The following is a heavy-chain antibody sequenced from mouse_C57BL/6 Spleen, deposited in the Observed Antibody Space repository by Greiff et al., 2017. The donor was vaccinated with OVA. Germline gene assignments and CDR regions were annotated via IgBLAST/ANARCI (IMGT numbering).Heavy chain of an antibody. J-gene: IGHJ2*01. D-gene: IGHD4-1*02. V-gene: IGHV1-15*01. CDR3: TPTGFDY. CDR1: GYTFTDYE. Sequence: VQLRQSGAELVRPGASVTLSCKASGYTFTDYEMHWVKQTPVHGLEWIGAIDPETGGTAYNQKFKGKAILTADKSSSTAYMELRSLTSEDSAVYYCTPTGFDYWGQGTTLTVSS. CDR2: IDPETGGT.